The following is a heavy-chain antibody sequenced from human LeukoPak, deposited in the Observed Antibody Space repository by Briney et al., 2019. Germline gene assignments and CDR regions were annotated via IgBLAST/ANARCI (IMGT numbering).Heavy chain of an antibody. V-gene: IGHV4-39*01. CDR3: ARHLDIVVVPAALFDP. CDR1: GGSISSSSYY. J-gene: IGHJ5*02. D-gene: IGHD2-2*03. CDR2: IYYSGST. Sequence: NPSETLSLTCTVSGGSISSSSYYWGWIRQPPGKGLEWIGSIYYSGSTYYNPSLKSRVTISVDTSKNQFSLKLSSVTAADTAVYYCARHLDIVVVPAALFDPWGQGTLVTVSS.